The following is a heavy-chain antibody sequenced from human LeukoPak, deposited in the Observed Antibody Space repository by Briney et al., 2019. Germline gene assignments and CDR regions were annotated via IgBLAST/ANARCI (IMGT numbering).Heavy chain of an antibody. J-gene: IGHJ6*03. CDR2: INPNSGGT. Sequence: ASVKVSCKASGYTFTSNALGWVRQAPGQGLEWMGWINPNSGGTNYAQKFQGRVTMTRDTSISTAYMELSRLRSDDTAVYYCALSNYYDSSGYPFWYYYYMDVWGKGITVTISS. CDR1: GYTFTSNA. CDR3: ALSNYYDSSGYPFWYYYYMDV. V-gene: IGHV1-2*02. D-gene: IGHD3-22*01.